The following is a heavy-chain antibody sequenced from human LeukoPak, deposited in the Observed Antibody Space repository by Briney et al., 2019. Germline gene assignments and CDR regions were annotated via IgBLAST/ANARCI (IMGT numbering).Heavy chain of an antibody. CDR1: GGSISSSSYY. V-gene: IGHV4-39*07. Sequence: PSETLSLTCTVSGGSISSSSYYWGWIRQPPGKGLEWIGSIYYSGSTYYNPSLKSRVTISVDTSKNQFSLKLSSVTAADTAVYYCARVDRYYGSGSFLDYWGQGTLVTVSS. CDR3: ARVDRYYGSGSFLDY. CDR2: IYYSGST. D-gene: IGHD3-10*01. J-gene: IGHJ4*02.